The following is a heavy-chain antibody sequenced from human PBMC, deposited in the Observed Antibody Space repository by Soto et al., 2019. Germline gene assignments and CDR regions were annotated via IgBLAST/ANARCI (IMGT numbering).Heavy chain of an antibody. V-gene: IGHV4-59*01. CDR3: ARDRIVVVPAARPREYYYYYMDV. D-gene: IGHD2-2*01. CDR2: IYYSGST. Sequence: SETLSLTCTVSGGSISSYYWSWIRQPPGKGLEWIGYIYYSGSTNYNPSLKSRVTISVDTSKNQFSLKLSSVTAADTAVYYCARDRIVVVPAARPREYYYYYMDVWGKGTTVTVSS. CDR1: GGSISSYY. J-gene: IGHJ6*03.